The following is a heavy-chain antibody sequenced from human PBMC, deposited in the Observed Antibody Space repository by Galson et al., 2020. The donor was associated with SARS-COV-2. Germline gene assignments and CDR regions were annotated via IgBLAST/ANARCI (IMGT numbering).Heavy chain of an antibody. CDR2: IYSGGST. J-gene: IGHJ3*02. CDR3: ARGGWYYDSSGYYKLRFYAFDI. CDR1: GFTVSSNY. Sequence: GESLKISCAASGFTVSSNYMSWVRQAPGKGLEWVSVIYSGGSTYYADSVKGRFTISRDNSKNTLYLQMNSLRAEDTAVYYCARGGWYYDSSGYYKLRFYAFDIWGQGTMVTVSS. D-gene: IGHD3-22*01. V-gene: IGHV3-66*02.